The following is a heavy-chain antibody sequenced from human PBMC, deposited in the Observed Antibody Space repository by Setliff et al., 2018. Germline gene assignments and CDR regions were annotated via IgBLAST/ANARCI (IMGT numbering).Heavy chain of an antibody. V-gene: IGHV3-33*08. D-gene: IGHD6-19*01. CDR1: GFTFSTYR. Sequence: HPGGSLRLSCAASGFTFSTYRMHWVRQAPGKGLEWVAVIWDDGGNKYHADSVKGRFTISRDNSKNTLYLQMNSLSAEDTAVYYCARTCSGSTCHAGLESWGQGTPVTVSS. CDR2: IWDDGGNK. CDR3: ARTCSGSTCHAGLES. J-gene: IGHJ4*02.